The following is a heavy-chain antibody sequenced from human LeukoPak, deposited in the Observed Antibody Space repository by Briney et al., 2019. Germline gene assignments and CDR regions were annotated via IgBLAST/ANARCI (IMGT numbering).Heavy chain of an antibody. D-gene: IGHD5-12*01. J-gene: IGHJ6*03. CDR2: IYYSGST. CDR1: GGSISSSSYY. Sequence: PSETLSLTCTVSGGSISSSSYYWGWIRQPPGKGLEWIGSIYYSGSTYYNPSLKSRVTISVDTSKDQFSLKLSSVTAADTAVYYCARGIVATSNYYYYYYMDVWGKGTTATVSS. V-gene: IGHV4-39*01. CDR3: ARGIVATSNYYYYYYMDV.